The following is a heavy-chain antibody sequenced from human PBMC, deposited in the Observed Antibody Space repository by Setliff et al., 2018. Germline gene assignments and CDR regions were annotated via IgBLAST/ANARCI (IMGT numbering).Heavy chain of an antibody. V-gene: IGHV1-2*02. J-gene: IGHJ4*02. CDR1: GNSFTVFY. D-gene: IGHD1-26*01. CDR2: ISPHSGDT. CDR3: ARSGSFGMRYWFDY. Sequence: ASVKVSCKSSGNSFTVFYLHWVRQAPGQGLEWMGWISPHSGDTHYAQKFQSRVRMTRDTSTYAAYVELSDLTSDDTAMYYCARSGSFGMRYWFDYWGQGAQVTVSS.